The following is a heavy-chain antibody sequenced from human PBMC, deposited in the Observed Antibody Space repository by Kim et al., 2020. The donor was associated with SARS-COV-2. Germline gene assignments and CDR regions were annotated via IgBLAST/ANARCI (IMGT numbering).Heavy chain of an antibody. CDR3: ARVRSWGLRRGYSYGSWFDP. V-gene: IGHV4-61*01. CDR1: GGSVSSGSYY. D-gene: IGHD5-18*01. CDR2: IYYSGST. Sequence: SETLSLTCTVSGGSVSSGSYYWSWIRQPPGKGLEWIGYIYYSGSTNYNPSLKSRVTISVDTSKNQFSLKLSSVTAADTAVYYCARVRSWGLRRGYSYGSWFDPWGQGTLVTVSS. J-gene: IGHJ5*02.